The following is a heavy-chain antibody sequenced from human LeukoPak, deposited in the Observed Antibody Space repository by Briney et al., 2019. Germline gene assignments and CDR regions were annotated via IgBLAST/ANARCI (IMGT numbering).Heavy chain of an antibody. V-gene: IGHV3-7*01. D-gene: IGHD4-11*01. CDR1: GFTFSSYW. CDR3: ARAWGLTVSPFDY. CDR2: IKQEGSEK. J-gene: IGHJ4*02. Sequence: PGGSLRLSCAASGFTFSSYWMSWVRQTPGKGLEWVANIKQEGSEKYYVDSAKGRFTISRDNAKNSLYLQMNSLRAEDTAVYYCARAWGLTVSPFDYWGQGTLVTVSS.